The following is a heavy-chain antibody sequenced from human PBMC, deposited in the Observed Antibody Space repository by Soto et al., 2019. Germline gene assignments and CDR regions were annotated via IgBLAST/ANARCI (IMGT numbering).Heavy chain of an antibody. Sequence: ASVKVSCKASGYTFTSYDINWVRQATGQGLEWMGWMNPNSGNTGYAQKFQGRVTMTRNTSISTTYMKLSSLRSEDTAVTNCTGTLYGANVDYWGQGTLVTVSS. J-gene: IGHJ4*02. CDR3: TGTLYGANVDY. CDR1: GYTFTSYD. D-gene: IGHD4-17*01. V-gene: IGHV1-8*01. CDR2: MNPNSGNT.